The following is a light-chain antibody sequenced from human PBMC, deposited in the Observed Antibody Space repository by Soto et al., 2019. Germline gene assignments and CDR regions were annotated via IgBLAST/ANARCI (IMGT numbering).Light chain of an antibody. CDR3: QHYNNWPPWT. CDR1: QSVAIN. CDR2: GAS. Sequence: ETVMTQSPVTLSVSPGERATLSCRASQSVAINLAWYQQRPGQAPRLLIYGASTRATGIPARFSGSGSGTEFTLTISSLQSEDFAVYYCQHYNNWPPWTFGQGTKVEIK. V-gene: IGKV3-15*01. J-gene: IGKJ1*01.